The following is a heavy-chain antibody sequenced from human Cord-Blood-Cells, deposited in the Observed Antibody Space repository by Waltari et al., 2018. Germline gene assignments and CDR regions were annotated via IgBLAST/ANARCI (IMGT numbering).Heavy chain of an antibody. D-gene: IGHD2-2*01. CDR3: AREYCSSTSCYYYYYYYMDV. V-gene: IGHV7-4-1*02. Sequence: QVQLVQSGSELKKPGASVKVSCKASGYNFTSYAMNWVRQAPGQGLEWMGWIKTNTGNPTYAQGFTGRFVFSLDTSVSTAYLQISSRKAEDTAVYYCAREYCSSTSCYYYYYYYMDVWGKGTTLTVSS. CDR1: GYNFTSYA. CDR2: IKTNTGNP. J-gene: IGHJ6*03.